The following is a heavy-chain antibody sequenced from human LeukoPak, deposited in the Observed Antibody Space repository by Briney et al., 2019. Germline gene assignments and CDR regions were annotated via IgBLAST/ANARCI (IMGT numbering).Heavy chain of an antibody. CDR1: GFIFSSYG. D-gene: IGHD4-23*01. CDR3: AKDPEVNKQLPPDGSDY. CDR2: IWYDGSNK. V-gene: IGHV3-33*03. Sequence: GGSLRLSCAASGFIFSSYGMHWVRQAPGKGLEWVAAIWYDGSNKYYADSVKGRFTISRDNSKNTLYLQMNSLRAEDTAVYYCAKDPEVNKQLPPDGSDYWGQGTLVTVSS. J-gene: IGHJ4*02.